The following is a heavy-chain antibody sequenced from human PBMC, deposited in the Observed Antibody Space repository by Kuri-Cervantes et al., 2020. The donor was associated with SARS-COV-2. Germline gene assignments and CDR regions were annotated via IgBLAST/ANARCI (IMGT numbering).Heavy chain of an antibody. CDR3: AKRWELPALHY. D-gene: IGHD1-26*01. CDR2: INHSGST. V-gene: IGHV4-34*01. CDR1: GGSFSGYY. J-gene: IGHJ4*02. Sequence: SETLSLTCAVYGGSFSGYYWSWIRQPPGKGLEWIGEINHSGSTNYNPSLKSRVTISVDTSKNQFSLKLSSVTAADTAVYYCAKRWELPALHYWGQGTLVTVSS.